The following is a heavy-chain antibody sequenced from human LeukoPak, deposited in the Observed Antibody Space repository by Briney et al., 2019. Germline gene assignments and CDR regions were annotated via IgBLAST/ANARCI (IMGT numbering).Heavy chain of an antibody. CDR1: GFTFDDYA. CDR2: ISWNSGSI. V-gene: IGHV3-9*01. J-gene: IGHJ4*02. CDR3: AKDIGYYYDSSGYLDY. Sequence: GRSLRLSCAASGFTFDDYAMHWVRQAPGKGLEWVPGISWNSGSIGYADSVKGRFTISRDNAKNSLYLQMNSLRAEDTALYYCAKDIGYYYDSSGYLDYWGQGTLVTVSS. D-gene: IGHD3-22*01.